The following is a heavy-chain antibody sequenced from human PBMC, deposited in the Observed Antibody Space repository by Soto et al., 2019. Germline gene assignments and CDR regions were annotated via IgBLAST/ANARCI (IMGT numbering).Heavy chain of an antibody. D-gene: IGHD3-10*01. V-gene: IGHV3-23*01. J-gene: IGHJ4*02. CDR1: GFTFSNYA. Sequence: EVQLLESGGGLVQPGGSLRLSCAASGFTFSNYAMSWVRQAPGKGLEWVSTIGWNGVSTYYADSVKGRFTISRDNSKNTLFLQMSSLRAEDTAVYYCAKKYPYDSGYYLFHFDYWGQGTLVTVSS. CDR2: IGWNGVST. CDR3: AKKYPYDSGYYLFHFDY.